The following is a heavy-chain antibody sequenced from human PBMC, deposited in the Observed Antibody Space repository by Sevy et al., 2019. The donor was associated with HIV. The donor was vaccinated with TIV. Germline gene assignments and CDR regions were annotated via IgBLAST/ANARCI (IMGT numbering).Heavy chain of an antibody. J-gene: IGHJ4*02. CDR2: IYYSGST. Sequence: SETLSLTCTVSGGSISSYYWSWIRQPPGKGLEWIGYIYYSGSTNYNPSLKSRVTISVDTSKNQFSLKLSSVTAADTAVYYCARAGGYAFPFDYWGQRTLVTVSS. D-gene: IGHD5-12*01. V-gene: IGHV4-59*01. CDR3: ARAGGYAFPFDY. CDR1: GGSISSYY.